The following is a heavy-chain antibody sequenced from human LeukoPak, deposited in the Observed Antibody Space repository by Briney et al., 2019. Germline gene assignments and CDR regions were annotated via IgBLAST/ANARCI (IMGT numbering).Heavy chain of an antibody. V-gene: IGHV3-20*04. J-gene: IGHJ4*02. D-gene: IGHD1-14*01. Sequence: GGSLRLSCAASGFTFDDYGMSWVRQGPGKGLEWVSGINWNGGRTGYADSAKGRFTISRDNAKNSLYLQMNSLRAEDTALYYCARDRFLRRPEPADYWGQGTLVTVSS. CDR3: ARDRFLRRPEPADY. CDR1: GFTFDDYG. CDR2: INWNGGRT.